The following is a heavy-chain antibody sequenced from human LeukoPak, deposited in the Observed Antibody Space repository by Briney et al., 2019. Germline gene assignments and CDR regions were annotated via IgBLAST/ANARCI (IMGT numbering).Heavy chain of an antibody. CDR1: GGSISSYY. D-gene: IGHD1-1*01. Sequence: SETLSLTCTVSGGSISSYYWSWIRQSPGKGLERIGYIYYSGSTSYNLSPKSRVTISVDTSKNQFSLRLSSVTAADTAVYYCARHGTSSYYYYAMDVWGQGTTVTVSS. J-gene: IGHJ6*02. CDR3: ARHGTSSYYYYAMDV. V-gene: IGHV4-59*08. CDR2: IYYSGST.